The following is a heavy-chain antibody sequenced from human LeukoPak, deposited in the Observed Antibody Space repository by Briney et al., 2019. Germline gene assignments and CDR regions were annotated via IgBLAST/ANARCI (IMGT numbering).Heavy chain of an antibody. J-gene: IGHJ6*03. Sequence: PSETLSLTCAVYGGSFSGYYXXXXXXPXGXXXXXXXXXXXXGSTNYNPSLKSRXTXXXXXSKNQFSLKLSSVTAADTAVYYCSRKEYSYGPDYYYYYMDVWGKGTTVTASS. D-gene: IGHD5-18*01. CDR2: XXXXGST. V-gene: IGHV4-34*01. CDR3: SRKEYSYGPDYYYYYMDV. CDR1: GGSFSGYY.